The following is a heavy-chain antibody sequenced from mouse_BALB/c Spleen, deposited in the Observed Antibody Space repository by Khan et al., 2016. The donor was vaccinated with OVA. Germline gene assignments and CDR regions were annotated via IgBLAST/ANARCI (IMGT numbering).Heavy chain of an antibody. V-gene: IGHV5-4*02. CDR1: GFTFSDYY. Sequence: EVELVESGGGLVKPGGSLKLSCEASGFTFSDYYMYLVRQTPEKRLEWVATISDGGNYTYYPDSVKGRFTISRDDVKNNLYLRMSSLKSEDTAMYYCTRGYYGDPFAYWGQGTLVTVSA. CDR2: ISDGGNYT. CDR3: TRGYYGDPFAY. D-gene: IGHD2-13*01. J-gene: IGHJ3*01.